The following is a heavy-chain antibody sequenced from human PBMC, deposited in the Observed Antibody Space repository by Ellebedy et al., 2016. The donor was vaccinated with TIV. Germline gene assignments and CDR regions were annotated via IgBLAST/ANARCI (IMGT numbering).Heavy chain of an antibody. Sequence: GESLKISCAASGFTFSSYGMHWVRQAPGRGLEWVAVIWNDGVNKYYADSVKGRFTIPRDISKNTLDLQMNSLRAEDTAVYYCARDSFSSGWYYFDSWGQGTLVTVSS. CDR3: ARDSFSSGWYYFDS. V-gene: IGHV3-33*01. D-gene: IGHD6-13*01. CDR1: GFTFSSYG. J-gene: IGHJ4*02. CDR2: IWNDGVNK.